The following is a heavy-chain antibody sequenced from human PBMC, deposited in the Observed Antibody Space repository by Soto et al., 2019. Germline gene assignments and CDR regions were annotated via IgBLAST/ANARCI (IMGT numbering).Heavy chain of an antibody. J-gene: IGHJ4*02. V-gene: IGHV3-30-3*01. CDR3: ASPPTAPTY. CDR1: GFTFSSYA. Sequence: GGSLRLSCAASGFTFSSYAMHWVRQAPGKGLEWVAVISYDGSNKYYADSVKGRFTISRDNSKNTLYLQMNSLRAEDTAVYYCASPPTAPTYWGQGTLVTVSS. D-gene: IGHD5-18*01. CDR2: ISYDGSNK.